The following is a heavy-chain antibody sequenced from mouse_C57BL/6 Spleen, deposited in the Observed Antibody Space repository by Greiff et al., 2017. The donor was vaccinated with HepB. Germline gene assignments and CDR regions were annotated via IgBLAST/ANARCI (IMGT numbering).Heavy chain of an antibody. J-gene: IGHJ2*01. CDR3: ARLITTSRTLYYFDY. CDR2: IDPSDSYT. V-gene: IGHV1-50*01. D-gene: IGHD2-4*01. Sequence: VQLQQPGAELVKPGASVKLSCKASGYTFTSYWMQWVKQRPGQGLEWIGEIDPSDSYTNYNQKFKGKATLTVDTSSSTAYMQLSSLTSEDSAVYYCARLITTSRTLYYFDYWGQGTTLTVSS. CDR1: GYTFTSYW.